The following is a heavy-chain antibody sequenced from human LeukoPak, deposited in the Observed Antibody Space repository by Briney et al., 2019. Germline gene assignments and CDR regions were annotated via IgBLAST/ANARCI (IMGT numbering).Heavy chain of an antibody. CDR3: ARRRDGYNEDFFDY. J-gene: IGHJ4*02. CDR1: AGSISSGGYS. V-gene: IGHV4-30-4*07. CDR2: IYYSGSA. Sequence: SETLSRTCAVSAGSISSGGYSWTWLRQPPGKGREWIGYIYYSGSAYYNPSLKSRFTISVDTSKNQFSLKLSSVTAADTAVYYCARRRDGYNEDFFDYWGQGNLVTVSS. D-gene: IGHD5-24*01.